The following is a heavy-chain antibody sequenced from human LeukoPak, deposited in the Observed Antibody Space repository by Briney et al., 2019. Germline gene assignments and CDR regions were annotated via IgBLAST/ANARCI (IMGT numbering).Heavy chain of an antibody. D-gene: IGHD5-18*01. Sequence: PGGSLRLSCAASGFTFSSYGMHWVRQAPGKGLEWVAVISYDGSNKYYADSVKGRFTISRDNSKNTLYLQMNSLRAEDTAVYYCAKAAPPSGYSYGYEGDYYYYMDVWGKGTTVTVSS. CDR3: AKAAPPSGYSYGYEGDYYYYMDV. CDR2: ISYDGSNK. J-gene: IGHJ6*03. V-gene: IGHV3-30*18. CDR1: GFTFSSYG.